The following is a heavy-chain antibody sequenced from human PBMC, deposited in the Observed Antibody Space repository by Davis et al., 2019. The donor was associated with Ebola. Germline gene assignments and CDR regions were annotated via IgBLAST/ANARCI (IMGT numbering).Heavy chain of an antibody. CDR3: AQEYCSNSGSYCTVFDH. Sequence: PGGSLRLSCAASGFSFSIYGMHWVRQAPGKGLEWVAGISYHGNYISYVDSVKGRFTISRDTSDNTLYLQMNNLRGDDTAVYYCAQEYCSNSGSYCTVFDHWGQGTLVTVSS. CDR2: ISYHGNYI. CDR1: GFSFSIYG. J-gene: IGHJ4*02. D-gene: IGHD3-10*01. V-gene: IGHV3-30*18.